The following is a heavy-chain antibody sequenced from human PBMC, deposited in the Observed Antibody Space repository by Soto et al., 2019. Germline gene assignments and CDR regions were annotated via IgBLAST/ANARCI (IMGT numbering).Heavy chain of an antibody. CDR1: GFTFGYYA. V-gene: IGHV3-49*04. D-gene: IGHD3-3*01. Sequence: GGSLRLSCTASGFTFGYYAMSWVRQAPGKGLEWVGFIRSKAYGGTTEYAASVKGRFTISRDDSKSIAYLQMNSLKTEDTAVYYCSSTDFWSGYAYGMDVWGQGTTVTVSS. CDR2: IRSKAYGGTT. CDR3: SSTDFWSGYAYGMDV. J-gene: IGHJ6*02.